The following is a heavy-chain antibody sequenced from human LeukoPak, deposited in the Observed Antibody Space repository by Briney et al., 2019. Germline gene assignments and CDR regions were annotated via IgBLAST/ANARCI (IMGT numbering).Heavy chain of an antibody. V-gene: IGHV1-8*01. CDR3: ARGRLDSSSWYYFDY. CDR2: MDPNSGNT. Sequence: ASVKVSCKASGYTFTSYDINWVRQATGQGLKWMGWMDPNSGNTGYAQKFQGRVTMTRNTSISTAYMELSSLRSEDTAVYYCARGRLDSSSWYYFDYWGQGTLVTVSS. CDR1: GYTFTSYD. D-gene: IGHD6-13*01. J-gene: IGHJ4*02.